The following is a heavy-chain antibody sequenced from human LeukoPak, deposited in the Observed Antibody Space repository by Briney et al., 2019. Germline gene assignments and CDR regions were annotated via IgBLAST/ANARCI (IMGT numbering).Heavy chain of an antibody. CDR3: ARDAAGLYDYVWGSYRSGAFDI. CDR2: ISSSSSTI. J-gene: IGHJ3*02. V-gene: IGHV3-48*02. CDR1: GFTFSSYS. Sequence: GGSLRLPCAASGFTFSSYSMNWVRQAPGKGLEWVSYISSSSSTIYYADSVKGRFTISRDNAKNSLYLQMNSLRDEDTAVYYCARDAAGLYDYVWGSYRSGAFDIWGQGTMVTVSS. D-gene: IGHD3-16*02.